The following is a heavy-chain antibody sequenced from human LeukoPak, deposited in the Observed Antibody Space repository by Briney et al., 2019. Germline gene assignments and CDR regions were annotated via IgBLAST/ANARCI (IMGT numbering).Heavy chain of an antibody. CDR1: GFTFDDYG. D-gene: IGHD2-2*01. J-gene: IGHJ3*02. CDR2: IYSGGST. CDR3: ATKGDPYCSSTSCQSAFDI. V-gene: IGHV3-53*01. Sequence: GGSLRLSCAASGFTFDDYGMSWVRQAPGKGLEWVSVIYSGGSTYYADSVKGRFTISRDSSKNTLYLQMNSLRAEDTAVYYCATKGDPYCSSTSCQSAFDIWGQGTMVTVSS.